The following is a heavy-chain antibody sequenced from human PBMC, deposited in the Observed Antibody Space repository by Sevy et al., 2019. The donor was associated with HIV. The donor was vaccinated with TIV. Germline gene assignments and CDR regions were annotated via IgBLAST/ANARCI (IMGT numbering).Heavy chain of an antibody. D-gene: IGHD1-7*01. J-gene: IGHJ6*02. Sequence: GGSLRLSCAASGFTFSSYAMHWVRQAPGKGLEWVAVISYDGSNKYYADSVKGRFTISRDNSKNTLYLQMNSLRAEDXXVYYCARDPRLELRLYYYYYGMDVWGQGTTVTVSS. CDR3: ARDPRLELRLYYYYYGMDV. V-gene: IGHV3-30-3*01. CDR1: GFTFSSYA. CDR2: ISYDGSNK.